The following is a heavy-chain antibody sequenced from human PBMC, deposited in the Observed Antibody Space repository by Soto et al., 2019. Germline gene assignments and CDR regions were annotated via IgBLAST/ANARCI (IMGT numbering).Heavy chain of an antibody. CDR2: ISYDGSNK. CDR3: AKDQGSSAYFDF. J-gene: IGHJ4*02. D-gene: IGHD6-6*01. CDR1: GCTFSSYG. V-gene: IGHV3-30*18. Sequence: QVQLVESGGGVVQPGRYLRLSCAASGCTFSSYGMHWVRQAPGKGLEWVAVISYDGSNKYYADSVKGRFTISRDNSKNTLYLQMNSLRAEDTAVYYCAKDQGSSAYFDFWGQGTLVTVSS.